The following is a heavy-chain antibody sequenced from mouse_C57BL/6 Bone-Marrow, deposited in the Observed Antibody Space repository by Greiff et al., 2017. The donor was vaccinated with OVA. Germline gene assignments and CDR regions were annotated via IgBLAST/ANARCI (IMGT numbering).Heavy chain of an antibody. CDR1: GFSLTSYG. Sequence: VKLQQSGPGLVQPSQSLSITCTVSGFSLTSYGVHWVRQSPGKGLEWLGVIWSGGSTDSNAAFISRLSISKDNSKSHVFFKMNSLQADDAAIYYCARRRYYAMDYWGQGTAVTVSA. J-gene: IGHJ4*01. CDR3: ARRRYYAMDY. CDR2: IWSGGST. V-gene: IGHV2-2*01.